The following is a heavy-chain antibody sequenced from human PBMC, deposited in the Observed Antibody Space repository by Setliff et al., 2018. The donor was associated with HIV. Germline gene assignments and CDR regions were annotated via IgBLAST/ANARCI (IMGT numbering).Heavy chain of an antibody. CDR2: IYYSGNT. CDR1: GGSSSSSSFY. Sequence: SETLSLTCTVSGGSSSSSSFYWGWIRQPPGKGLEWIGSIYYSGNTNYNPSFKSRVTISVDTSKNQFSLRVNSVTAADTAVYYCARHRGSYLDPLDVWGRGTMVTVS. D-gene: IGHD1-26*01. CDR3: ARHRGSYLDPLDV. V-gene: IGHV4-39*01. J-gene: IGHJ3*01.